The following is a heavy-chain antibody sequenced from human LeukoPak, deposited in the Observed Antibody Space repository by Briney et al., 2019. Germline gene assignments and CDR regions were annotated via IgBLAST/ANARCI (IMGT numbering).Heavy chain of an antibody. CDR3: ARAARAAKVRSRGYSYGYLAY. Sequence: PSETLSLTCAVYGGSFSGYYWSWIRQPPGKGLEWIGEINHSGSTNYNPSLKRRVTISVDTSKNQFSLKLSSVTAADTAVYYCARAARAAKVRSRGYSYGYLAYWGQGTLVTVSS. V-gene: IGHV4-34*01. CDR2: INHSGST. J-gene: IGHJ4*02. CDR1: GGSFSGYY. D-gene: IGHD5-18*01.